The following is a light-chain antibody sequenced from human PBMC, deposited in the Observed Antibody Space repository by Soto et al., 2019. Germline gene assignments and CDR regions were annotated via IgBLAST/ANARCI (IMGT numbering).Light chain of an antibody. CDR3: GTWDNSLSAYV. V-gene: IGLV1-40*01. CDR2: GTN. CDR1: SSNIETNYD. Sequence: LTQPPSVSGATGQRVAISCTGSSSNIETNYDVHWYHHLPGTAPKLLIYGTNNRPSGAPDRFSGSKSGTSATLGITGLQTGDEADYYCGTWDNSLSAYVFGTGTKAPS. J-gene: IGLJ1*01.